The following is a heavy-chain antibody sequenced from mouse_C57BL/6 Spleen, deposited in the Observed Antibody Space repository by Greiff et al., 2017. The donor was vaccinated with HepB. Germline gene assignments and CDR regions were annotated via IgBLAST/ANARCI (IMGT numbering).Heavy chain of an antibody. J-gene: IGHJ4*01. CDR2: IYPRSGNT. Sequence: QVQLQQSGAELARPGASVKLSCKASGYTFTSYGISWVKQRTGQGLEWIGEIYPRSGNTYYNEKFKGKATLTADKSSSTAYMELRSLTSEDSAVYFCARRGYYYEDYYAMDYWGQGTSVTVSS. D-gene: IGHD1-1*01. CDR3: ARRGYYYEDYYAMDY. V-gene: IGHV1-81*01. CDR1: GYTFTSYG.